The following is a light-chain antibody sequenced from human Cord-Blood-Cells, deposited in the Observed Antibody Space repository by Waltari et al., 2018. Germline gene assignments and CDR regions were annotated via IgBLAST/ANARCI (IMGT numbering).Light chain of an antibody. Sequence: EIVFTQSPGTLSLSPGERATLSCRVSQSVSSSYLAWYQQKPGQDPRLLIYGASSRATGIPDRFSGSGSGTDFTLTISRLEPEDFAVYYCQQYGSSPPYTFGQGTKLEIK. J-gene: IGKJ2*01. CDR2: GAS. CDR3: QQYGSSPPYT. CDR1: QSVSSSY. V-gene: IGKV3-20*01.